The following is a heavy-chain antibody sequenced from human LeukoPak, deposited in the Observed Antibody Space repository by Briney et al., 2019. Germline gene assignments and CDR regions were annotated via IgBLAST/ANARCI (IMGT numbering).Heavy chain of an antibody. D-gene: IGHD3-3*01. J-gene: IGHJ3*02. CDR1: GGSISSDNYY. CDR3: ARDRQLWSGYYYDAFDI. CDR2: IHYSGNT. V-gene: IGHV4-39*07. Sequence: SSETLSLTCTVSGGSISSDNYYWGWIRQPPGKGLEWIGTIHYSGNTYYNPSLKSRVTISVDTSKNQFSLKLSSVTAADTAVYYCARDRQLWSGYYYDAFDIWGQGTMVTVSS.